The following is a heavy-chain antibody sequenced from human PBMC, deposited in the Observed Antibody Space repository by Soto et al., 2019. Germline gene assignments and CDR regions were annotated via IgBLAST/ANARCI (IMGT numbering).Heavy chain of an antibody. CDR3: AKDGMPRSRLSAEYFQH. CDR2: ISGSGGST. CDR1: GFTFSSYA. D-gene: IGHD1-26*01. Sequence: GGSLRLSCAASGFTFSSYAMSWVRQAPGKGLEWVSAISGSGGSTYYADSVKGRFTISRDNSKNTLYLQMNSLRAEDTAVYYCAKDGMPRSRLSAEYFQHWGQGTLVTVSS. V-gene: IGHV3-23*01. J-gene: IGHJ1*01.